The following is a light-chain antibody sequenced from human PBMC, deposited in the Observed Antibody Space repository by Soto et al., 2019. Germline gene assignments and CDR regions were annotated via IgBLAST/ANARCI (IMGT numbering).Light chain of an antibody. J-gene: IGKJ2*01. CDR2: GAS. CDR1: QSVSSSD. CDR3: QQYGGSPLYT. Sequence: IVLTQSPGTLSLSPGDRATLSCRASQSVSSSDLAWYQQKPGQAPRPLIYGASTRATGIPDRFSGSGSGTDFTLTISRLEPEDFAVYYCQQYGGSPLYTFGQGTKLEIK. V-gene: IGKV3-20*01.